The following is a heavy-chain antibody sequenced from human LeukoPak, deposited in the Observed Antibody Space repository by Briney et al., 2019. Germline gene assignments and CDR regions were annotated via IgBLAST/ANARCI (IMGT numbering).Heavy chain of an antibody. CDR2: IRSKASGGTT. CDR1: GFTFGDYA. J-gene: IGHJ4*02. CDR3: SRMMQHSYDRGAYYRLFDY. V-gene: IGHV3-49*04. D-gene: IGHD3-22*01. Sequence: PGRSLRLSCIASGFTFGDYAMSWVRQAPGKGLEWVGFIRSKASGGTTEYAASVKGRFTISRDDSNSIAYLQMTSLKTEDSAIYYCSRMMQHSYDRGAYYRLFDYRGQGTLVTVSS.